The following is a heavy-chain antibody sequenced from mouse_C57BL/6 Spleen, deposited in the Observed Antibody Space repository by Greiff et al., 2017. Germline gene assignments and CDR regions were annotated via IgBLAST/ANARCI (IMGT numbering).Heavy chain of an antibody. CDR1: GYAFSSSW. CDR2: IYPGDGDT. J-gene: IGHJ4*01. CDR3: AREYAMDH. V-gene: IGHV1-82*01. Sequence: QVQLQQSGPELVKPGASVKISCKASGYAFSSSWMNWVKQRPGKGLEWIGRIYPGDGDTNYNGKFKGKATLTADKSSSTAYMQLSSLTSEDSAVYFCAREYAMDHWGQGTSVTVSS.